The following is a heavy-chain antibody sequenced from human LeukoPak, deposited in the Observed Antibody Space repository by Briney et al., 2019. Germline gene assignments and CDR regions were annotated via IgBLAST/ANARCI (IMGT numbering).Heavy chain of an antibody. CDR1: GGSISSYY. V-gene: IGHV4-4*07. Sequence: SETLSLTCTVSGGSISSYYWSWIRQPAGKGLEWIGRIYTSGSINYNPSLKSRVTMSVDTSKNQFSLKLSSVTAADTAVYYCTTYYYGSGSYEFDYWGQGTLVTVSS. J-gene: IGHJ4*02. CDR3: TTYYYGSGSYEFDY. D-gene: IGHD3-10*01. CDR2: IYTSGSI.